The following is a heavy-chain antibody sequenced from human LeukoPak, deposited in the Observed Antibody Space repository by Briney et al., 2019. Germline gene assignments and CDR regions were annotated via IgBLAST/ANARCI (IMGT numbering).Heavy chain of an antibody. J-gene: IGHJ4*02. CDR1: GXSFNSYW. V-gene: IGHV3-7*05. Sequence: AGGSLRLSFAASGXSFNSYWINWVRQAPGKGLEWLASINQDGSEKYYVDSVKGRFTISRDNAKNSLYLQMNSLRAEDTAVYYCTTFYSRLTDYWGQGTVVTVSS. CDR3: TTFYSRLTDY. CDR2: INQDGSEK. D-gene: IGHD2/OR15-2a*01.